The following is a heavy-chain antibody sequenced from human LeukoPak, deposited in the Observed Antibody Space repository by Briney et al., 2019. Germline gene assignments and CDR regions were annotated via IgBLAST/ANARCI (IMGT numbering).Heavy chain of an antibody. V-gene: IGHV4-59*01. CDR1: GGSISRYY. Sequence: SETLSLTCTVSGGSISRYYWSWIRQPPGKGLEWIGYIYYSGSTNYNPSLKSRVTISVDTSKNQFSLKLSSVTAADTAVYYCARDGLRPGDFDYWGQGTLVTVSS. D-gene: IGHD3/OR15-3a*01. CDR3: ARDGLRPGDFDY. J-gene: IGHJ4*02. CDR2: IYYSGST.